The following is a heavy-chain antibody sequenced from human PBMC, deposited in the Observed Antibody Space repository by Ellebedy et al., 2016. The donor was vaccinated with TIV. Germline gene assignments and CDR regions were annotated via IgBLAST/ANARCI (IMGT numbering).Heavy chain of an antibody. CDR2: IKQDGSEK. J-gene: IGHJ4*02. Sequence: GGSLRLSCAASGFTFSSHWMSWVRQAPGKGLEWVANIKQDGSEKYYVDSVEGRFSISRDNTKNSMYLQMNSLRDEDTAVYYCARDQWLGRAYYFDYWGQGTLLTVSS. D-gene: IGHD6-19*01. V-gene: IGHV3-7*01. CDR3: ARDQWLGRAYYFDY. CDR1: GFTFSSHW.